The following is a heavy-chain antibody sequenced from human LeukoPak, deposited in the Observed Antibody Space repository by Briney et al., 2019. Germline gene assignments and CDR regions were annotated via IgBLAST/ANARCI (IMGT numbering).Heavy chain of an antibody. CDR2: ISDSGNT. CDR1: GFTLSSYA. J-gene: IGHJ3*02. Sequence: GGSLRLSCAASGFTLSSYAMSWVRQAPGKGLEWVSAISDSGNTYHADSVKGRFTISRDSSKNTLYLQMNSLRAEDTAVYYCARYLRYDSSGYYRFSNAFDIWGQGTMVTVSS. CDR3: ARYLRYDSSGYYRFSNAFDI. V-gene: IGHV3-23*01. D-gene: IGHD3-22*01.